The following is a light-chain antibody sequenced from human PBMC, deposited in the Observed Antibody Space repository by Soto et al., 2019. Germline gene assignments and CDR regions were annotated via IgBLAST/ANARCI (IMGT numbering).Light chain of an antibody. CDR1: SSNIGAGYD. V-gene: IGLV1-40*01. CDR3: QSYDSSLSGSEV. CDR2: GNS. Sequence: QSELTQPPSVSGAPGQRVTISCTGSSSNIGAGYDVHWYQQLPGTAPKLLIYGNSNRPSWVPDRFSGSKSGTSASLAITGLQAEDEADYYCQSYDSSLSGSEVFGGGTKVTVL. J-gene: IGLJ2*01.